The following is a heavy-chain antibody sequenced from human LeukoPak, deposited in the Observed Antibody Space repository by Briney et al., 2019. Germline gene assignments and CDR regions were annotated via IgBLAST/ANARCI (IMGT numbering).Heavy chain of an antibody. D-gene: IGHD6-19*01. J-gene: IGHJ6*03. V-gene: IGHV3-21*01. Sequence: GGSLRLSCAASGFTFSSYSMNWVRQAPGKGLEWVSSISSSSSYIYYADSVKGRFTISRDNAKNSLYLQMNSLRAEDTAVYYCASGIPYSSGWLHYYYYMDVWGKGTTVTVS. CDR3: ASGIPYSSGWLHYYYYMDV. CDR1: GFTFSSYS. CDR2: ISSSSSYI.